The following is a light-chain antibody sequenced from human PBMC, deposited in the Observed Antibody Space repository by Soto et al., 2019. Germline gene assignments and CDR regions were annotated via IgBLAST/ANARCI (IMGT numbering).Light chain of an antibody. CDR2: GAS. J-gene: IGKJ2*01. Sequence: EIVLTQSPGTLSLSPGERATLSCRASESVSSRYLAWYRQKPGQAPRLLIYGASSRATGIPVRFSGSGSGTDFTLTISRLEPEDFAVYYCQQYGSSPPYAFGQGTKLEIK. CDR3: QQYGSSPPYA. CDR1: ESVSSRY. V-gene: IGKV3-20*01.